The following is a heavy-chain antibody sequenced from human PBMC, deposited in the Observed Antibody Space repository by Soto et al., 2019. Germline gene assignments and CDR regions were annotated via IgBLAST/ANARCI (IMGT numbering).Heavy chain of an antibody. CDR1: GYSFTSYW. V-gene: IGHV5-51*01. D-gene: IGHD3-3*01. CDR3: ARVVFRSGYSYYYGMDV. J-gene: IGHJ6*02. CDR2: IYPGDSDT. Sequence: GESLKISCKGSGYSFTSYWIGWVRQMPGKGLEWMGIIYPGDSDTRYSPSFQGQVTISADKSISTAYLQWSSLKASDTAMYYCARVVFRSGYSYYYGMDVWGQGTTVTVSS.